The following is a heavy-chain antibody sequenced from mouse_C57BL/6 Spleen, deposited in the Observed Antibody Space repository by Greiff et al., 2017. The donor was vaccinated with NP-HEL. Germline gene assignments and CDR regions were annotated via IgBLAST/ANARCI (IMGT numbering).Heavy chain of an antibody. CDR1: GYTFTGYW. Sequence: QVQLQQSGAELMKPGASVKLSCKATGYTFTGYWIEWVKQRPGHGLEWIGEILPGSGSTNYNEKFKGKATFTADTSSNTAYMQLSSLTTEDSAIYYCARGGAITTVVATHYYAMDYWGQGTSVTVSS. V-gene: IGHV1-9*01. CDR2: ILPGSGST. D-gene: IGHD1-1*01. J-gene: IGHJ4*01. CDR3: ARGGAITTVVATHYYAMDY.